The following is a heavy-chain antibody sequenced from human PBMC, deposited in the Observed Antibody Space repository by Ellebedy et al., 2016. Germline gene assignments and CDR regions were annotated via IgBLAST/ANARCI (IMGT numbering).Heavy chain of an antibody. J-gene: IGHJ4*02. CDR3: AREGAEGFDLVRYFEN. V-gene: IGHV3-66*01. CDR2: LYSGGST. Sequence: GESLKISCAASGFTVRTNYMSWVRQAPGKGLEWVSVLYSGGSTNYSDSVKGSFIISRDNSKNTLYLQMNSLRAEDTAVYYCAREGAEGFDLVRYFENWGQGTLVTVSS. CDR1: GFTVRTNY. D-gene: IGHD2-8*02.